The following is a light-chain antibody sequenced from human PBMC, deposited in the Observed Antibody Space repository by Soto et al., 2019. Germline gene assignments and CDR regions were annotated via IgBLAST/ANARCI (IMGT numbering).Light chain of an antibody. J-gene: IGKJ4*01. V-gene: IGKV1-5*03. CDR3: QQLNAYPHS. CDR1: QTISSW. CDR2: KAS. Sequence: DIQMTQSPSTLSGSVVDIVTITCLTSQTISSWLAWYQQKPGKAPKLLIYKASTLKSGVPSRFSGSGSGTEFTLTVSSLQPEDFATYYCQQLNAYPHSFGGGTKVDIK.